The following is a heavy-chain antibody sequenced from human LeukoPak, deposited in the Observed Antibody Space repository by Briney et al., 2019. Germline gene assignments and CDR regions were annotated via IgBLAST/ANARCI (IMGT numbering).Heavy chain of an antibody. CDR1: GYTFTGYY. D-gene: IGHD3-22*01. V-gene: IGHV1-2*02. Sequence: GASVTVTCKASGYTFTGYYLHWVRQAPGQGLEWMGWINPNSGGTKYAQKFRDRITMTRDTSISTAYVELSRLRSDDTAVYYCARANDTSGYYPVGRAGWFDPWGQGTLVTVSS. CDR3: ARANDTSGYYPVGRAGWFDP. J-gene: IGHJ5*02. CDR2: INPNSGGT.